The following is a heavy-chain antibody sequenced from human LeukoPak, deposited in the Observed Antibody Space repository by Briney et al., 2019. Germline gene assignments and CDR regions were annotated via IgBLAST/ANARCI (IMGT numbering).Heavy chain of an antibody. J-gene: IGHJ6*04. D-gene: IGHD2-2*01. CDR1: GGSFSGYY. V-gene: IGHV4-34*01. Sequence: SETLSLTCAVYGGSFSGYYWSWIRQPPGKGLEWIGEINHSGSTNYNPSLKSRVTISVDTSKNQFSLKLSSVTAADTAVYYCARSHGWERYCSSTSCHQVDVWGKGTTVTVSS. CDR3: ARSHGWERYCSSTSCHQVDV. CDR2: INHSGST.